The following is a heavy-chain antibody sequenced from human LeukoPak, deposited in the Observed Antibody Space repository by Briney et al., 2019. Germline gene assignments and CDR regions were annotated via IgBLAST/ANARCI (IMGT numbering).Heavy chain of an antibody. CDR3: ATKRETGDVYYFDY. Sequence: PGGSLRLSCAASGFTFSSYSMNWVRQAPGKGLEWVSSISSSSSYIYYADSVKGRFTISRDNSKITLYLQMNSLRAEDTAVYYCATKRETGDVYYFDYWGQGTLVTVSS. CDR2: ISSSSSYI. D-gene: IGHD7-27*01. J-gene: IGHJ4*02. V-gene: IGHV3-21*01. CDR1: GFTFSSYS.